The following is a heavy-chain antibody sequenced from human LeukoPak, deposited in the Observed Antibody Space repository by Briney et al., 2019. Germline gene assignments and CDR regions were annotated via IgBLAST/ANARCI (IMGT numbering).Heavy chain of an antibody. CDR1: GFTFSSYA. Sequence: PGGSLRLSCAASGFTFSSYAMSWVRQAPGKGLEWVSAISGSGGSTYYADSVKGRFTISRDNSKNTLYLQMNSLRAEDTAVYYCANLRTRRYCSGGSCYSVDYWGQGTLVTVSS. V-gene: IGHV3-23*01. J-gene: IGHJ4*02. CDR2: ISGSGGST. D-gene: IGHD2-15*01. CDR3: ANLRTRRYCSGGSCYSVDY.